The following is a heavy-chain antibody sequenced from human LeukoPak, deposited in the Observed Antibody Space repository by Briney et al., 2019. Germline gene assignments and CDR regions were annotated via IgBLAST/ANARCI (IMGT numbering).Heavy chain of an antibody. J-gene: IGHJ4*02. D-gene: IGHD3-22*01. Sequence: GGSLRLSCAASGFTFSSYGMHWVRQAPGKGLEWVAFISHDGSNEYYADSVKGRFTISRDSSKNTLYLQMNSLRAEDTAVYYCARNYYDRSGYSDTFDYWGQGTLVTVSS. CDR2: ISHDGSNE. V-gene: IGHV3-30*03. CDR3: ARNYYDRSGYSDTFDY. CDR1: GFTFSSYG.